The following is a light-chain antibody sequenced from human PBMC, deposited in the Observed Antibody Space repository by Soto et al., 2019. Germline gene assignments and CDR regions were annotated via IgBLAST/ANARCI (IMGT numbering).Light chain of an antibody. V-gene: IGKV3-20*01. CDR2: GAS. Sequence: EIVLTQSPGTLSLSPGERATLSCRASQSVSSIYLAWYQQKPGQAPKLLIYGASSRATGIPDRFSGSGSGTDFTLTISRREPEDFAVYYCHQYGSSPPTFGQGTKLEIK. CDR1: QSVSSIY. CDR3: HQYGSSPPT. J-gene: IGKJ2*01.